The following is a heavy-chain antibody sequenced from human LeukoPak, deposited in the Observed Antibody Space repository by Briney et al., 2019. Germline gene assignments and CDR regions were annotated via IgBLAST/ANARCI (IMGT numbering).Heavy chain of an antibody. J-gene: IGHJ6*03. CDR3: ARRISSGWYYYYHYMDV. V-gene: IGHV4-34*01. Sequence: SETLSLTCAVYGGSFSGYYWSWIRQPPGKGLEWIGEINHSGSTNYNPSLKSRVTISVDTSKNQFSLKLSSVTAADTAVYYCARRISSGWYYYYHYMDVWGKGTTVTISS. CDR1: GGSFSGYY. CDR2: INHSGST. D-gene: IGHD6-19*01.